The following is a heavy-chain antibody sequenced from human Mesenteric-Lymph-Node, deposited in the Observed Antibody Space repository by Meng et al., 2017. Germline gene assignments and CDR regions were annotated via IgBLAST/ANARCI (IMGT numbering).Heavy chain of an antibody. D-gene: IGHD3-9*01. CDR2: IYWDDAK. CDR3: AKDWSDTTFDY. J-gene: IGHJ4*02. CDR1: GFLLTTSGVG. Sequence: QITLRESGPTLVKPTQTLTSTCSFSGFLLTTSGVGVGWIRQPPGKALEWLAVIYWDDAKAYSPSLKSRLTITKDTSKHQVVLIMTNVDPVDTGTYYCAKDWSDTTFDYWGQGTLVTVSS. V-gene: IGHV2-5*02.